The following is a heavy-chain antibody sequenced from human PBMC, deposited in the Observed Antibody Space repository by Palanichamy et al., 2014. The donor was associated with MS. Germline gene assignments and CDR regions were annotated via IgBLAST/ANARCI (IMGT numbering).Heavy chain of an antibody. V-gene: IGHV1-3*04. J-gene: IGHJ4*02. CDR2: INTGNGNT. CDR3: AREIYDFYGSGTKRWDY. D-gene: IGHD3-10*01. Sequence: QVQLVQSGAEVTKPGASVKVSCKASGYTFTDCGLHWVRQAPGQRLEWMGWINTGNGNTKYSQKFQGRVSITRDTSANTAYMEVSSLISEDTAVYYCAREIYDFYGSGTKRWDYWGQGTLVTVSS. CDR1: GYTFTDCG.